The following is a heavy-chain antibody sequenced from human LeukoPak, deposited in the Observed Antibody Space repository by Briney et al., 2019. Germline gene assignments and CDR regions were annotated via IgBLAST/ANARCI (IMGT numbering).Heavy chain of an antibody. CDR2: ISSSNSYI. CDR1: GLTVSSNC. Sequence: GGSLRLSCAASGLTVSSNCMSWVRQAPGKGLEWVSSISSSNSYIFYADSVKGRFTISRDNAMNSLYLQMNSLRAEDTAVYYCARVAMYYYDSSGYSSAFDIWGQGTMVTVSS. J-gene: IGHJ3*02. D-gene: IGHD3-22*01. V-gene: IGHV3-21*01. CDR3: ARVAMYYYDSSGYSSAFDI.